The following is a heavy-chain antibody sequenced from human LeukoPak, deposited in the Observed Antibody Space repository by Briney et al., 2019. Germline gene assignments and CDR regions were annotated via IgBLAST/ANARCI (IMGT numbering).Heavy chain of an antibody. CDR3: ARDQGLTAPPPYGLDV. CDR1: GFTFINYY. CDR2: IIPVLNIT. J-gene: IGHJ6*02. Sequence: ASVKVSCKASGFTFINYYMHWVRQAPGQGLEWMGRIIPVLNITTYAQRFQGRVTITADTSTSTVYMELSSLRSEETAVYYCARDQGLTAPPPYGLDVWGQGTTVIVSS. D-gene: IGHD5-18*01. V-gene: IGHV1-46*01.